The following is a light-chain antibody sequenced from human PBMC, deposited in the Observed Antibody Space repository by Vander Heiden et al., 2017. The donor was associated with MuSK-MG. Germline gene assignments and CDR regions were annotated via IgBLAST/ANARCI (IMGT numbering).Light chain of an antibody. CDR3: QSYDSSLSGVV. CDR2: VNS. CDR1: SSNIGAGYD. V-gene: IGLV1-40*01. Sequence: QSVLTQPPSVSGAPGQRVTNSCTGSSSNIGAGYDVHWYQQLPGTAPKLLIFVNSNRPSGVPDRFSGSKSGTSASLAITGLQAEDEADYYCQSYDSSLSGVVFGGGTKLTVL. J-gene: IGLJ3*02.